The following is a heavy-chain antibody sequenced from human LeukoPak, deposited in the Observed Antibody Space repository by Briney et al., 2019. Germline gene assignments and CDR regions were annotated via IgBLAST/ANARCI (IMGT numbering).Heavy chain of an antibody. CDR3: ARGLSFYPRFDY. D-gene: IGHD3-3*02. J-gene: IGHJ4*02. Sequence: GSLRLSCAASGFTFSSYAMSWVRQPPGKGLEWIGEINHSGSTNYNPSLKSRVTISVDTSKNQFSLKLSSVTAADTAVYYCARGLSFYPRFDYWGQGTLVTVSS. CDR1: GFTFSSYA. V-gene: IGHV4-34*01. CDR2: INHSGST.